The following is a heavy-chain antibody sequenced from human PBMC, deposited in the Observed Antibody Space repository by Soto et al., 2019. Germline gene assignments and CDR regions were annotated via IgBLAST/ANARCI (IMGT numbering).Heavy chain of an antibody. D-gene: IGHD3-3*01. CDR1: GYTFTSYA. V-gene: IGHV1-3*01. CDR2: INAGNGNT. Sequence: ASVKVSCKASGYTFTSYAMHWVRQAPGQRLEWMGWINAGNGNTKYSQKYQGRVTITRDTSASTAYMELSSLRSEDTAVYYCEGGSTITIFGVVRYNWFDPWGKGTLVTVSS. CDR3: EGGSTITIFGVVRYNWFDP. J-gene: IGHJ5*02.